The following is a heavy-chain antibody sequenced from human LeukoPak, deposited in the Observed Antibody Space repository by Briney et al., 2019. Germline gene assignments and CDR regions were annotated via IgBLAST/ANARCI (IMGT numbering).Heavy chain of an antibody. CDR1: GFTFTTYA. CDR3: AKNVGSVTPKTFDY. Sequence: GGSLRLSCAASGFTFTTYAMSWVRQAPGKGLEWVSAISGSGGSTYYADSVKGRFTISRDNSKNTLYLQMNSLRADDTAVYYCAKNVGSVTPKTFDYWGQGTLVTVSS. V-gene: IGHV3-23*01. D-gene: IGHD1-14*01. CDR2: ISGSGGST. J-gene: IGHJ4*02.